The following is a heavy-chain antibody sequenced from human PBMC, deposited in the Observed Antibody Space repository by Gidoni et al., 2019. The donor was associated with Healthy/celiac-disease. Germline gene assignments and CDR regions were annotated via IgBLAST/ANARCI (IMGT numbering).Heavy chain of an antibody. J-gene: IGHJ4*02. D-gene: IGHD6-6*01. CDR3: TREGQLGVDY. CDR2: IRSKAYGGTT. Sequence: EVQLVESGGGLVQPGRSLRLSCTASGFTFGDYAMSWVRQAPGKGLEWVGFIRSKAYGGTTEYAASVKGRFTISRDDSKSIAYLQMNSLKTEDTAVYYCTREGQLGVDYWGQGTLVTVSS. CDR1: GFTFGDYA. V-gene: IGHV3-49*04.